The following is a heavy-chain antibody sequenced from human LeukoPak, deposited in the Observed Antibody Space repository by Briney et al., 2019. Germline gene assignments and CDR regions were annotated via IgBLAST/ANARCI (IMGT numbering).Heavy chain of an antibody. CDR1: GFTFGSFS. Sequence: GGSLRLSCAVAGFTFGSFSMSWVRQAPGKGLEWVSAISGSGGSTYYADSVKGRFTLSRDNSKNTLYLQMNSLRAEDTAVYYCAKALGSGYIAYWGQGTLGTVSP. V-gene: IGHV3-23*01. J-gene: IGHJ4*02. CDR2: ISGSGGST. CDR3: AKALGSGYIAY. D-gene: IGHD3-22*01.